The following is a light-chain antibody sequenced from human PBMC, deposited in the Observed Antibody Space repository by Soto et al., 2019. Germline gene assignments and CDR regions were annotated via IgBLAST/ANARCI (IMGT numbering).Light chain of an antibody. CDR2: DAT. V-gene: IGKV1-5*01. J-gene: IGKJ1*01. CDR1: QTITTW. Sequence: DIQITQSPSTLSASVGDRGTITCRASQTITTWLAWYQQKPGKAPKLLIYDATTLESGVPSRFSGSGSGTEFTLGISSLQPEDSATYYCQQYNSYPWTCGQGTKV. CDR3: QQYNSYPWT.